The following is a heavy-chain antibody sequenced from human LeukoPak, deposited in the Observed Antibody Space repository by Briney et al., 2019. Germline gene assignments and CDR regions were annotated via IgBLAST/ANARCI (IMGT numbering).Heavy chain of an antibody. Sequence: SETLSLTCAVSGGSISSGGYSWSWLRQPPGKGLEWLGYIYYSGSTYYNPSLKSRVTISVDTSKNQFSLKLSSVTAADTAMYYCARRLISSWYLYDAFDIWGQGAMVTVSS. CDR1: GGSISSGGYS. D-gene: IGHD6-13*01. J-gene: IGHJ3*02. CDR3: ARRLISSWYLYDAFDI. CDR2: IYYSGST. V-gene: IGHV4-30-4*07.